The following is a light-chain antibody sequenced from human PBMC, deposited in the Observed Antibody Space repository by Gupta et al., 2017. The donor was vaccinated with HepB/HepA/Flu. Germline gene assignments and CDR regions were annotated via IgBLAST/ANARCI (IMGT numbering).Light chain of an antibody. Sequence: EIALTQSPGTLSLSPGERATLSCRASQSVSSSYLAWYQQKPGQAPRLLIYGASSRATGIPDRFSGSGSGTDFTLTISRLEPEDFAVYYCQQYGSSPCFGQGTKLEIK. CDR3: QQYGSSPC. CDR1: QSVSSSY. CDR2: GAS. J-gene: IGKJ2*03. V-gene: IGKV3-20*01.